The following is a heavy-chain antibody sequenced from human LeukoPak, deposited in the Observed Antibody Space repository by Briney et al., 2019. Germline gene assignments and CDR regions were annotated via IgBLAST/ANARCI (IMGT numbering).Heavy chain of an antibody. Sequence: GGSLRLSCAASGFTFSSYGMHWVRQAPGKGLEWVAVISYDGSNKYYADSVKGRFTISRDNSKNTLYLQMNSLRAEETAVYYCAKDILTGYGEYYYYGMDVWGQGTTVTVSS. D-gene: IGHD3-9*01. CDR2: ISYDGSNK. V-gene: IGHV3-30*18. J-gene: IGHJ6*02. CDR1: GFTFSSYG. CDR3: AKDILTGYGEYYYYGMDV.